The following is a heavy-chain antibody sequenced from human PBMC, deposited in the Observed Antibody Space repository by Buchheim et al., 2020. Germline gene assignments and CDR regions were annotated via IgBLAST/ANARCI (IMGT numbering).Heavy chain of an antibody. CDR2: IWYDGSSK. CDR3: ARDLQFGQIVGACNGMDV. Sequence: QVQLVESGGGVVQPGRSLRLSCAASGFTFSSYGMHWVRQAPGKGLEWVAVIWYDGSSKYYADSVKGRFTISRDNSKNTLYLQMNSLRAEDTAVYDCARDLQFGQIVGACNGMDVWGQGTT. J-gene: IGHJ6*02. V-gene: IGHV3-33*01. D-gene: IGHD1-26*01. CDR1: GFTFSSYG.